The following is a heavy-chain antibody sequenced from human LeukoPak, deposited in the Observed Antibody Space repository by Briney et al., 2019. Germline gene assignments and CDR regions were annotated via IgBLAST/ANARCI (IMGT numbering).Heavy chain of an antibody. J-gene: IGHJ4*02. CDR2: ISWNSGSI. V-gene: IGHV3-9*01. D-gene: IGHD3-16*01. Sequence: GGSLRLSCAASGFTFDDYSMHWVRHVPGKGLEWVSGISWNSGSIGYADSVKGRFTISRDNAKNSLYLQMNSLRAEDTALYYCAKDTEGSMITFGGVRYFDYWGQGTLVTVSS. CDR3: AKDTEGSMITFGGVRYFDY. CDR1: GFTFDDYS.